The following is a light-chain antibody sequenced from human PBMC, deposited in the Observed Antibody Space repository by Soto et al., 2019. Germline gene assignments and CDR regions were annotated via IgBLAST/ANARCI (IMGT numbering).Light chain of an antibody. J-gene: IGKJ4*01. V-gene: IGKV1-27*01. CDR2: AAS. Sequence: DIQMTQSPSSVSASLGDRVTITCRASQGIGVYLAWFQQKPGNVPKLLIYAASTLQSGVPSRFSGSGSGTDFTLTISSLQPEDVATYDCQKYNSAPLTFGRGTKVEIK. CDR1: QGIGVY. CDR3: QKYNSAPLT.